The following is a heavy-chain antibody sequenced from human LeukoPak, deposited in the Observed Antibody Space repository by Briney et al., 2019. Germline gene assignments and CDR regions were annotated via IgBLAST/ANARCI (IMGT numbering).Heavy chain of an antibody. CDR1: GFSFSTNA. D-gene: IGHD2-15*01. J-gene: IGHJ6*02. Sequence: GGSLRLSCAAPGFSFSTNAMTWVRQAPTRGLEWVSAISGSGDSTYYTDSVKGRFTISRDNSKNTLYLEMSTLRADDTAVYYCASYCLGGSCYHGLVVWGQGTTVTVSS. V-gene: IGHV3-23*01. CDR3: ASYCLGGSCYHGLVV. CDR2: ISGSGDST.